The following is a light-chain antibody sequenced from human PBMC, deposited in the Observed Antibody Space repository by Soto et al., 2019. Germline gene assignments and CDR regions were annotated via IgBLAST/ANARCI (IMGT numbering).Light chain of an antibody. CDR2: DAS. CDR1: QSISSW. CDR3: QQYNNMWT. Sequence: DIQMTQSPSTLSASVGDRVTITCRASQSISSWLAWYQQKPGKAPKLLIYDASSLESGVPSRFSGSGSGTEFTLTISSLQPDDFATYHCQQYNNMWTFGQGTKV. J-gene: IGKJ1*01. V-gene: IGKV1-5*01.